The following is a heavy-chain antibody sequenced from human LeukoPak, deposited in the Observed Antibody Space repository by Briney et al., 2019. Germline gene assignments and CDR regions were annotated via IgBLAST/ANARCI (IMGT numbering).Heavy chain of an antibody. CDR1: GFTFSNYA. V-gene: IGHV3-30*04. CDR2: ISSDGSNG. D-gene: IGHD1-26*01. Sequence: PGGSLRLSCAASGFTFSNYAMHWVRQAPGRGLEWVTVISSDGSNGYYAGSVKGRFTISRDNSQNTLYVQMRSLRPEDTAMYYCVREVTSGSFDSWGQGTLVTVSS. CDR3: VREVTSGSFDS. J-gene: IGHJ4*02.